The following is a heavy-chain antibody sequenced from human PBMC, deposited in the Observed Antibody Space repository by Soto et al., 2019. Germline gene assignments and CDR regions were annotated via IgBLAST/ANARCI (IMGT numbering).Heavy chain of an antibody. CDR2: ISGSGANT. CDR1: GFTFSNYA. D-gene: IGHD3-3*01. V-gene: IGHV3-23*01. J-gene: IGHJ6*02. CDR3: AKNRGGGGTKTIYYYGLDV. Sequence: EVQVLESGGGLVQPGGSLRLSCAASGFTFSNYAMTWVRRAPGKGLEWVSGISGSGANTYYADSVKGRFTISRDNSKNTLYLQVNSLRAEDTAVYYCAKNRGGGGTKTIYYYGLDVWGQGTTVTVSS.